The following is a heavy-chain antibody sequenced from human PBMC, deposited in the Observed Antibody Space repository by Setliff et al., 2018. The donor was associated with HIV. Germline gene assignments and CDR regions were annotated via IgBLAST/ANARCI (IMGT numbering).Heavy chain of an antibody. CDR2: INHNELT. Sequence: PSETLSLTCVVSGYPISSSNWWGWIRQPPGKGLEWIGYINHNELTYYNPSLKSRIIMSVDTSKKQLSLKLSSVTAVDTAVYFCARISNGFEPNAFDTWGLGTMVTVSS. J-gene: IGHJ3*02. D-gene: IGHD3-22*01. CDR1: GYPISSSNW. V-gene: IGHV4-28*01. CDR3: ARISNGFEPNAFDT.